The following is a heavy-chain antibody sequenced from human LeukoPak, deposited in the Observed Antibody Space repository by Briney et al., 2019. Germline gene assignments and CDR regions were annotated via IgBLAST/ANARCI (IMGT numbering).Heavy chain of an antibody. CDR1: GGSVTDYY. CDR2: IYYSGST. V-gene: IGHV4-59*02. J-gene: IGHJ4*02. D-gene: IGHD3-22*01. CDR3: ARHYDSSGYYDY. Sequence: SETLSLTCTVSGGSVTDYYWSWIRQPPGKGLEWIGYIYYSGSTNYNPSLKSRVTISVDTSKNQFSLKLSSVTAADTAVYYCARHYDSSGYYDYWGQGTLVTVSS.